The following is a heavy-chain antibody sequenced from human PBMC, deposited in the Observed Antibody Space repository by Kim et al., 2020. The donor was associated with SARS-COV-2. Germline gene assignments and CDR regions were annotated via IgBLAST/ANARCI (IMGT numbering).Heavy chain of an antibody. V-gene: IGHV1-69*04. CDR2: IIPILGIA. Sequence: SVKVSCKASGGTFSSYAISWVRQAPGQGLEWMGRIIPILGIANYAQKFQGRVTITADKSTSTAYMELSSLRSEDTAVYYCARDEDSSTSCYNYWGQGTLVTVSS. CDR1: GGTFSSYA. D-gene: IGHD2-2*02. CDR3: ARDEDSSTSCYNY. J-gene: IGHJ4*02.